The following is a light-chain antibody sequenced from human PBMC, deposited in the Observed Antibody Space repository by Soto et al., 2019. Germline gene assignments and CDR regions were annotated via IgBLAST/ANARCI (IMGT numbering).Light chain of an antibody. CDR3: MQTTQFPHT. CDR1: GAFLHPNGNTY. Sequence: IGMTKPPLSSPVTLGQPASISCNSSGAFLHPNGNTYLSWLHQRPGQPPRLLIYKISNRFSGVPDRFSGSGAGTDFTLKISRVEAEDVGVYYCMQTTQFPHTFGQGTKLQIK. CDR2: KIS. V-gene: IGKV2-24*01. J-gene: IGKJ2*01.